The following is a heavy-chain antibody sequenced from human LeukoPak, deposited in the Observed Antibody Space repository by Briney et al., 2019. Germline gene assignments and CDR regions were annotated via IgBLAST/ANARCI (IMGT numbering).Heavy chain of an antibody. CDR1: GFTFSSYS. Sequence: PGGSLRLSCAASGFTFSSYSMNWVRQAPGKGLEWVSSISSSSYIYYADSVKGRFTISRDNAKNSLYLQMNSLRAEDTALYYCAKLPAEVGGYWGQGTLVTVSS. J-gene: IGHJ4*02. D-gene: IGHD2-21*01. V-gene: IGHV3-21*04. CDR3: AKLPAEVGGY. CDR2: ISSSSYI.